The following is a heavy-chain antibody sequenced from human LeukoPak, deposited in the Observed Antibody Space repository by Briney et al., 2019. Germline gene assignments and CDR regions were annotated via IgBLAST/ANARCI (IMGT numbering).Heavy chain of an antibody. J-gene: IGHJ5*02. Sequence: GESLKISCRTSGYSFSNYWIGWVRQMPGKGLEWMGIIYPDDSVTRYRPSFQGQVTISADKSISTAYLQWSSLKASDTAMYYCARHGPGYCSRRGCYPDHWGQGTLVTVSS. D-gene: IGHD2-15*01. CDR3: ARHGPGYCSRRGCYPDH. CDR1: GYSFSNYW. CDR2: IYPDDSVT. V-gene: IGHV5-51*01.